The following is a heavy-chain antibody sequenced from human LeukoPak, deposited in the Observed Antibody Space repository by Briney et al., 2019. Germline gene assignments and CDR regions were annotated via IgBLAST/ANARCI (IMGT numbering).Heavy chain of an antibody. CDR3: ATEIPATAVWAPYY. CDR1: GGSFSGYY. J-gene: IGHJ4*02. CDR2: INHSGST. D-gene: IGHD2-2*01. V-gene: IGHV4-34*01. Sequence: SETLSLTCAVYGGSFSGYYWSWIRQPPGKGLEWIGEINHSGSTNYNPSLKSRVTISVDTSKNQFSLKLSSVTAADTAVYYCATEIPATAVWAPYYWGQGTLVTVSS.